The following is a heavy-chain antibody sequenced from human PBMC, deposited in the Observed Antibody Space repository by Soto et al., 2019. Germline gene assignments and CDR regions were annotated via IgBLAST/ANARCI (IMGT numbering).Heavy chain of an antibody. CDR1: GYTFTSYG. V-gene: IGHV1-18*04. Sequence: ASVKVSCKASGYTFTSYGISWVRQAPGRGLEWMGWISAHNGTTNYPQKLQRRVTMTTDTSTSTAYMELRSLRSDDTAVYYCARSVVVTAHNWFDPRGQGPLVTVSS. CDR3: ARSVVVTAHNWFDP. J-gene: IGHJ5*02. D-gene: IGHD2-21*02. CDR2: ISAHNGTT.